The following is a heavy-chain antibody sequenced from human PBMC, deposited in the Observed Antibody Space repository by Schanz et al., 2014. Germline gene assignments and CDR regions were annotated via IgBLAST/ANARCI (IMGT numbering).Heavy chain of an antibody. CDR1: GYIFGSHG. Sequence: QLMQSGSEVRKPGASVKVSCKASGYIFGSHGMTWVRQAPGQGLEWMGWISGYNGDTNYAPKFQDRGTMTTDTTARTADLEVRSLTAADAAVVYCGRGLHCDVETSYRAYDDFDVWGQGTKVTVSP. CDR3: GRGLHCDVETSYRAYDDFDV. J-gene: IGHJ3*01. CDR2: ISGYNGDT. V-gene: IGHV1-18*01. D-gene: IGHD3-16*02.